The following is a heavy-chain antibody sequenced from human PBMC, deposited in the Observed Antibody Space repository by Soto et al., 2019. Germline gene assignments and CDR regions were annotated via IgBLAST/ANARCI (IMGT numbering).Heavy chain of an antibody. CDR3: TTDPSGFDPRYNWFDP. V-gene: IGHV3-15*01. CDR2: IKSKTDGGTT. D-gene: IGHD6-25*01. J-gene: IGHJ5*02. CDR1: GFTFSNAW. Sequence: EVQLVESGGGLVKPGGSLRLSCAASGFTFSNAWMSWVRQAPGKGLEWVGRIKSKTDGGTTDYAAPVKGRFTISRDDSKNTLYLQMNSLKTEDTAVYYCTTDPSGFDPRYNWFDPWGQGTLVTVSS.